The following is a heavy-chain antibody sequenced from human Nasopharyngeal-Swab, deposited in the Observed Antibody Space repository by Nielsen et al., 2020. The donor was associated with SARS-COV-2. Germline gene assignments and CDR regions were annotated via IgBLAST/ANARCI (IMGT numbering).Heavy chain of an antibody. V-gene: IGHV3-7*04. CDR3: ARDLGITMVRGVTRDNWFDP. CDR2: IKQDGSEK. D-gene: IGHD3-10*01. J-gene: IGHJ5*02. Sequence: VRQMPGKGLEWVASIKQDGSEKYYVDSVKGRFTISRDNAKNSLYLQMNSLRAEDTAVYYCARDLGITMVRGVTRDNWFDPWGQGTLVTVSS.